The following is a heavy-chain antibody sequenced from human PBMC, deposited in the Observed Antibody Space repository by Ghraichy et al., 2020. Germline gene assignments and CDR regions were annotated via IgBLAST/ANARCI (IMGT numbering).Heavy chain of an antibody. CDR3: ARGHASGWFDY. J-gene: IGHJ4*02. V-gene: IGHV6-1*01. Sequence: SQTLSLTCAISGDSVSSNSVAWNWISQSPSRGLEWLGRTYQRSKWYNDYAVSVKTRITINPDTSKNQFSLQLNSVTPEDTAVYYCARGHASGWFDYWRQGTLVTVSS. CDR2: TYQRSKWYN. CDR1: GDSVSSNSVA. D-gene: IGHD6-19*01.